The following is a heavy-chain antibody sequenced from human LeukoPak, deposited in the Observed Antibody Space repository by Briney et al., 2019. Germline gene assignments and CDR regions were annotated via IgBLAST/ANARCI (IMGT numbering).Heavy chain of an antibody. D-gene: IGHD3-22*01. CDR1: GGSISSGGNY. Sequence: TLSLTCTVSGGSISSGGNYWNWIGRYPGKGLEWIGNTYYRGSTYNNPSLKSRVSITLDTSKNQFSLKLSSVIAADTAVYDCARDRPKYYYDSSDYYQHDAFDVWGQGTMVTVSS. V-gene: IGHV4-31*03. CDR3: ARDRPKYYYDSSDYYQHDAFDV. J-gene: IGHJ3*01. CDR2: TYYRGST.